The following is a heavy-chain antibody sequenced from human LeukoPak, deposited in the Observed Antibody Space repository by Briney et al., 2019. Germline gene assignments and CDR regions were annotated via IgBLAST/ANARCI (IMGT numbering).Heavy chain of an antibody. J-gene: IGHJ4*02. V-gene: IGHV3-11*05. Sequence: PGESLTLSCAASGFTFSYYYMIGIRQAPGKRLEGGSYISSRSSYTNYADSVKGRFTISRDNAKNSLYLQMNSLRAEDTAVYYCARVAYGDFSRGYYFDYWGQGTLVTVSS. D-gene: IGHD4-17*01. CDR3: ARVAYGDFSRGYYFDY. CDR2: ISSRSSYT. CDR1: GFTFSYYY.